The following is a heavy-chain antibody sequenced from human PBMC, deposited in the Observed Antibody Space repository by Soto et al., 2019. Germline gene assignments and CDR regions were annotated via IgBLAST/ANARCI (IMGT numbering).Heavy chain of an antibody. V-gene: IGHV4-39*01. CDR2: IYERGST. CDR1: GGSISSSSYY. D-gene: IGHD3-22*01. J-gene: IGHJ1*01. Sequence: QLQLQESGPGLVKPSETLSLSCTVSGGSISSSSYYWGWIRQPPGKGLEWIGSIYERGSTYYNPSLKSRVTISVDTAKSQFSRKRSSVTAADTAVYYCARETYYYDISGYYLPEYFQHWCQGTLVTVSS. CDR3: ARETYYYDISGYYLPEYFQH.